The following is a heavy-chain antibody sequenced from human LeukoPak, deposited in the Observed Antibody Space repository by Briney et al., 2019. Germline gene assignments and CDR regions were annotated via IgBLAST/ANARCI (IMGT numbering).Heavy chain of an antibody. Sequence: GGSLRLSCAASGFTFSDYYVSWIRQAPGKGLEWVSYISSSGSTIYYADSVKGRFTISRDNAKNSLYLQMNSLRAEDTAVYYCARLHVDIVATTPGYWGQRTLVTVSS. CDR2: ISSSGSTI. CDR1: GFTFSDYY. CDR3: ARLHVDIVATTPGY. D-gene: IGHD5-12*01. V-gene: IGHV3-11*01. J-gene: IGHJ4*02.